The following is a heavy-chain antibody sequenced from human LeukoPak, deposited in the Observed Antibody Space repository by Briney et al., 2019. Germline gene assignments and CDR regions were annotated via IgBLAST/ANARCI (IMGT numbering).Heavy chain of an antibody. CDR3: ARGRADYYDSSGYYYAYYYYMDV. Sequence: PSETLSLTCAVYGGSFRGYYWSWIRQPPGKGLEWIGEINHSGSTNYNPSLKSRVTISVDTSKNQFSLKLSSVTAADTAVYYCARGRADYYDSSGYYYAYYYYMDVWGKGTTVTVSS. CDR2: INHSGST. V-gene: IGHV4-34*01. D-gene: IGHD3-22*01. CDR1: GGSFRGYY. J-gene: IGHJ6*03.